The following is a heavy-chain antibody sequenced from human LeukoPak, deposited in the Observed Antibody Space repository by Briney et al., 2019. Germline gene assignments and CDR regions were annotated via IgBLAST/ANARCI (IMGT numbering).Heavy chain of an antibody. V-gene: IGHV3-21*01. CDR2: ISSSSNYI. J-gene: IGHJ6*04. D-gene: IGHD1-14*01. Sequence: GGSLRLSCAASGFTFNSYNMNWVRQAPGKGLEWVSSISSSSNYIYYADSLQGRFTISRDNTKNSLYLQMDSLRAEDTAVYYCARGYYYGLDVWGKGTTVTVSS. CDR1: GFTFNSYN. CDR3: ARGYYYGLDV.